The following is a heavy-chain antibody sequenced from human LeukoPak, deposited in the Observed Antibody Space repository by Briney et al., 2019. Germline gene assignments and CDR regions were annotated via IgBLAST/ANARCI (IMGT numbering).Heavy chain of an antibody. D-gene: IGHD3-22*01. CDR2: IYTSGST. CDR1: GGSISSGSNY. J-gene: IGHJ5*02. CDR3: ARERTYYYDSSGYFRWFDP. V-gene: IGHV4-61*02. Sequence: SETLSLTCTVSGGSISSGSNYWSWLRQPAGKGLEWIGRIYTSGSTNYNPSLKSRVTISVDTSKNQFSLKLSSVTAADTAVYYCARERTYYYDSSGYFRWFDPWGQGTLVTVSS.